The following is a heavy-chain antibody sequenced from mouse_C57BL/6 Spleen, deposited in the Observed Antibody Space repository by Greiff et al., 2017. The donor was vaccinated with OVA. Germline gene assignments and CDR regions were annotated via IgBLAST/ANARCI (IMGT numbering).Heavy chain of an antibody. V-gene: IGHV1-82*01. J-gene: IGHJ2*01. D-gene: IGHD1-1*01. CDR3: ARENYGSLYYFDY. CDR2: IYPGDGDT. Sequence: VQLQQSGPELVKPGASVKISCKASGYAFSSSWMNWVKQRPGKGLEWIGRIYPGDGDTNYNGKFKGKATLTADKSSSTAYMQLSSLTSEDSAVYFCARENYGSLYYFDYWGQGTTRTVSS. CDR1: GYAFSSSW.